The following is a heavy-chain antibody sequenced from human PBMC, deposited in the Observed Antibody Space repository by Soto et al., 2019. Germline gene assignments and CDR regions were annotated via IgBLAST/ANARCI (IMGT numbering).Heavy chain of an antibody. CDR3: AAGGIADRYYYYGMDV. J-gene: IGHJ6*02. Sequence: ASVKVSCKASGFTFTSSAVQWVRQARGQRLEWIGWIVVGSGNTNYAQKFQERVTITRDMSTSTAYMELSSLRSEDTAVYYCAAGGIADRYYYYGMDVWGQGTKVTVSS. CDR2: IVVGSGNT. D-gene: IGHD6-13*01. CDR1: GFTFTSSA. V-gene: IGHV1-58*01.